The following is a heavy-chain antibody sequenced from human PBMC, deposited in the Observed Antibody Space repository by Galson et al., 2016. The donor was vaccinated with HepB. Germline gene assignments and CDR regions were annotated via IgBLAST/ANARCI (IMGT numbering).Heavy chain of an antibody. J-gene: IGHJ3*02. CDR1: GGSISSRYY. CDR2: TYYSGTT. V-gene: IGHV4-39*01. CDR3: ASHCGGDCYVALADAFDI. D-gene: IGHD2-21*02. Sequence: SETLSLTCTVSGGSISSRYYWSWIRQPPGKGLEWIGSTYYSGTTSYNPSLKSRVTISVDTSKDQFTLKLNSVTAADTALYYCASHCGGDCYVALADAFDIWGQGTMVSASS.